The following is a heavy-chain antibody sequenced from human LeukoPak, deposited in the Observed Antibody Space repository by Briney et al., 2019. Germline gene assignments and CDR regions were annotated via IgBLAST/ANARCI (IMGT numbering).Heavy chain of an antibody. D-gene: IGHD6-6*01. J-gene: IGHJ4*02. V-gene: IGHV3-53*01. Sequence: GGSLRLSCAASGFTFRNFDMSWVRQAPGRGLEWLSVIYSGGSTYYADSVKGRFTISRDNSKNTLYLQMHTLRAEDTAVYYCARLSSVAGRWDFEYWGQGTPVTVSS. CDR3: ARLSSVAGRWDFEY. CDR2: IYSGGST. CDR1: GFTFRNFD.